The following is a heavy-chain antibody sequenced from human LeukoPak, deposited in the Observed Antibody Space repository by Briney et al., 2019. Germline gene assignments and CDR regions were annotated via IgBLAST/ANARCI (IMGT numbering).Heavy chain of an antibody. CDR3: AREVVPAAIGSYYYMDV. Sequence: GGSLRLSCAASGFTFSSYAMHWVRQAPGKGLEWVAVISYDGSNKYYADSVKGRFTISRDNSKNVLYLQMNSLRAEDTAVYYCAREVVPAAIGSYYYMDVWGKGTTVTVSS. CDR2: ISYDGSNK. J-gene: IGHJ6*03. CDR1: GFTFSSYA. D-gene: IGHD2-2*01. V-gene: IGHV3-30*04.